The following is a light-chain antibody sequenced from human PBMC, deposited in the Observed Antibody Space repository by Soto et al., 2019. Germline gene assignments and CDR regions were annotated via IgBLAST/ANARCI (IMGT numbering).Light chain of an antibody. J-gene: IGKJ4*01. CDR3: QQYKNWPLT. CDR2: DAS. Sequence: EIVMTQSPTTLSVSPGERATLSCRASQHISNSLAWYQQKPDQSPRLLIYDASARATGIPARFSGGGSGTDFTLTINSLQSVDFAVYYCQQYKNWPLTFGGGTKVEIK. CDR1: QHISNS. V-gene: IGKV3-15*01.